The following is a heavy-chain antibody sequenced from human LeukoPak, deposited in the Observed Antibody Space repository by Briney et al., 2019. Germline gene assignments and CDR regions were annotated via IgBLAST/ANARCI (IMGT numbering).Heavy chain of an antibody. Sequence: SETLSLTCTVSSGSVSSYYWSWIRQPPGKGLEWIGYIYYSGSTNYNPSLKSRVTMSVDTSKKQISLKLSSVTAADTAVYYCASLYSYGYNYYDYWGQGTLVSVSS. V-gene: IGHV4-59*02. D-gene: IGHD5-18*01. CDR1: SGSVSSYY. CDR2: IYYSGST. CDR3: ASLYSYGYNYYDY. J-gene: IGHJ4*02.